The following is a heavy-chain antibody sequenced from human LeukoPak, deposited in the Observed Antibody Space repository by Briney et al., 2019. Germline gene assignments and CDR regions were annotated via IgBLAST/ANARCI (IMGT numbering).Heavy chain of an antibody. Sequence: ASVMVSCKPSGYTFTSYYMHWVRQAPGQGLEWMGVINPSGGSTTYAQKFQGRVTMTRDTSTSTLYMEVSSLRSEDTAVYYCALLMVRGPFDYWGQGTLVTVSS. CDR3: ALLMVRGPFDY. J-gene: IGHJ4*02. V-gene: IGHV1-46*01. CDR2: INPSGGST. CDR1: GYTFTSYY. D-gene: IGHD2-8*01.